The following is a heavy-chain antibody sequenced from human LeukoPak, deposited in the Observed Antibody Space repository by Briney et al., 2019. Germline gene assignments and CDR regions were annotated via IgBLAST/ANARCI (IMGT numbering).Heavy chain of an antibody. D-gene: IGHD6-6*01. Sequence: GGSLRLSCAASGFTVSSNYMSWVRQAPGKGLEWVSVIYSGGSTYYADSVKGRFTISRDNSKNTLYLQMNSLRAEDTAVYYCARDRLYSSPSEDYWGQGTLVTVSS. CDR1: GFTVSSNY. CDR2: IYSGGST. J-gene: IGHJ4*02. V-gene: IGHV3-53*01. CDR3: ARDRLYSSPSEDY.